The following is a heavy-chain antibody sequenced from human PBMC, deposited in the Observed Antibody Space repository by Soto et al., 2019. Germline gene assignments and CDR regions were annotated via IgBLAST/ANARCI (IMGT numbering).Heavy chain of an antibody. CDR2: ISGSGGST. CDR1: GFPFSSHS. Sequence: PGGSLRLSCAASGFPFSSHSMNWVRRAPGKGLEWVSAISGSGGSTYYADSVKGRFTISRDNSKNTLYLQMNSLRAEDTAVYYCARRSSGWYFDYWGQGTLLTVSS. V-gene: IGHV3-23*01. CDR3: ARRSSGWYFDY. D-gene: IGHD6-19*01. J-gene: IGHJ4*02.